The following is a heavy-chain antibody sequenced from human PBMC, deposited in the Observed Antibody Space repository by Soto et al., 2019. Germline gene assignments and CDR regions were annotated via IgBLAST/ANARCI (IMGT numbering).Heavy chain of an antibody. Sequence: SETLSLTCTVSGGSISSSDHYWGWIRQPPGKGLERIGSNSYSGNTYYNPSLKSRVTISVYTSKNQFSLNLSSVTAADTAVYYCARDKAGDFWSGYYTDYYYYMDVWGKGTTVTVSS. CDR2: NSYSGNT. V-gene: IGHV4-39*07. CDR1: GGSISSSDHY. J-gene: IGHJ6*03. CDR3: ARDKAGDFWSGYYTDYYYYMDV. D-gene: IGHD3-3*01.